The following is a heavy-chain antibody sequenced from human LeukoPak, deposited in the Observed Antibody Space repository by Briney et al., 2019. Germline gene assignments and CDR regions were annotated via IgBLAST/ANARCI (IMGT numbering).Heavy chain of an antibody. Sequence: SETLSLTCTVSGGSISSYYWSWIRQPPGKGLEWVGYIYYSGSTNYNPSPNSRVTLSVDASKHQFSLYLRPVSAADAAVAYGAKGEEYYYDSSGYYPRAYFAEYFQHWGQSTLVTV. V-gene: IGHV4-59*01. J-gene: IGHJ1*01. CDR3: AKGEEYYYDSSGYYPRAYFAEYFQH. CDR2: IYYSGST. D-gene: IGHD3-22*01. CDR1: GGSISSYY.